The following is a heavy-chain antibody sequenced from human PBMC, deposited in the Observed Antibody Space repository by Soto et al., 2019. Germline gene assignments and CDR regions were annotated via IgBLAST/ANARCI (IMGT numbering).Heavy chain of an antibody. CDR3: LRFWQEGKSFFDY. J-gene: IGHJ4*02. CDR1: GFTFSSYG. V-gene: IGHV3-33*01. Sequence: GGSLRLSCAASGFTFSSYGMHWVRQAPGKGLEWVSVIWYDGSNKYYAESVKGRFTISRDNSKNTLYLQMNSLRAEALAVYYRLRFWQEGKSFFDYWGQGNLVTVSS. CDR2: IWYDGSNK.